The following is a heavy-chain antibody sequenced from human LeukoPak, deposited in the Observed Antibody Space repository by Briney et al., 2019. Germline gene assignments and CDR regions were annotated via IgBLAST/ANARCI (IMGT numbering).Heavy chain of an antibody. CDR2: LSAGVT. CDR1: GFTFSTFA. J-gene: IGHJ3*01. CDR3: AKALRFLVIGSYMDV. D-gene: IGHD3-3*01. Sequence: GGSLRLSCAASGFTFSTFAMSWVRQAPGMGLEWVSALSAGVTHYADSVKSRFSILTDDSKNTVYLQMNSLRAEDTAVYYCAKALRFLVIGSYMDVRGQGTLVTVSS. V-gene: IGHV3-23*01.